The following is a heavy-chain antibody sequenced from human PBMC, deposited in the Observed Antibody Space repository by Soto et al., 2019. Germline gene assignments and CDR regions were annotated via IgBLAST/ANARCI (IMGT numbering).Heavy chain of an antibody. CDR3: ARRARGGNTRGRD. V-gene: IGHV4-39*01. D-gene: IGHD3-10*01. J-gene: IGHJ3*01. CDR2: IYYSGST. Sequence: QLQLQESGPGLMKPSETLSLTCTVSGGSISSSSYYWGWIRQPPGKGLEWIGSIYYSGSTYYNPSLKSRFTRSGDTSKNQCSMKRSSVTDADTAVYYCARRARGGNTRGRDWGQGTMVNVSS. CDR1: GGSISSSSYY.